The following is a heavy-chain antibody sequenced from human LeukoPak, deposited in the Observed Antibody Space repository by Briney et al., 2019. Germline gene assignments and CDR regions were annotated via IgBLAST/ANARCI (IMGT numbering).Heavy chain of an antibody. Sequence: GGSLRLSCAASGVTFSSYAMSWVRQAPGKGLECVSPISGSGGSTYYADSVKGRFTISRDTSKNTLYLQMNSLRAEDTAVYYCATDIVVVVAARASDYWGQGTLVTVSS. D-gene: IGHD2-15*01. CDR3: ATDIVVVVAARASDY. CDR2: ISGSGGST. J-gene: IGHJ4*02. V-gene: IGHV3-23*01. CDR1: GVTFSSYA.